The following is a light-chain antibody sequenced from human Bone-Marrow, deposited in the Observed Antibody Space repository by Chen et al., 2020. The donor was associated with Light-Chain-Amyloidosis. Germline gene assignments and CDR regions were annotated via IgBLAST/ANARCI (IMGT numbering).Light chain of an antibody. CDR1: SSDVGSYHL. CDR3: CSYAGSSTWV. Sequence: QSALTQPASVSGSPGQSITISCTGTSSDVGSYHLVSWYQQHPGKAPKLMIYAGSKRPSGVSNRFSGSKSGNTASLTISGLQAEDEADYYCCSYAGSSTWVFGGGTTLTVL. CDR2: AGS. V-gene: IGLV2-23*01. J-gene: IGLJ3*02.